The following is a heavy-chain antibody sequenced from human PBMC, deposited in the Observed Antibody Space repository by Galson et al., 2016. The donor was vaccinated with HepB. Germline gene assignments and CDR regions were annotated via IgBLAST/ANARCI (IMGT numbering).Heavy chain of an antibody. V-gene: IGHV3-23*01. CDR1: GFTISNYV. D-gene: IGHD2-15*01. Sequence: SLRLSCAASGFTISNYVMTWVCQAPGMGLEWVSGISTTGSTTYYADSVKGRFTISRDNSKNTLYLQMSGLRADDTAVYYCAKTPKKGENGGLRNYWGQGILVTVSS. CDR3: AKTPKKGENGGLRNY. CDR2: ISTTGSTT. J-gene: IGHJ1*01.